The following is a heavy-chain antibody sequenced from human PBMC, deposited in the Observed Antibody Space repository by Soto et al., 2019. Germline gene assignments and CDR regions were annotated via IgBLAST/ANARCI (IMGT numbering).Heavy chain of an antibody. CDR2: IIPIFGTA. J-gene: IGHJ6*02. Sequence: SVKVACKASGGTFSSYAISWVRQAPGQGLEWMGGIIPIFGTANYAQKFQGRVTITADESTSTAYMELSSLRSEDTAVYYCARVPSPDYYDSSGYGPWGMDVWGQGTTVTVSS. CDR1: GGTFSSYA. CDR3: ARVPSPDYYDSSGYGPWGMDV. V-gene: IGHV1-69*13. D-gene: IGHD3-22*01.